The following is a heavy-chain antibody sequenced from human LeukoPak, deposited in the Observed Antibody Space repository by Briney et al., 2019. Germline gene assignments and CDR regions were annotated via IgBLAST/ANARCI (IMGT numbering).Heavy chain of an antibody. CDR1: GYTFNSYY. CDR3: ARLNWGSRWYFDY. J-gene: IGHJ4*02. V-gene: IGHV1-2*02. CDR2: INPNSGGT. D-gene: IGHD7-27*01. Sequence: ASVKVSCKASGYTFNSYYMHWVRPAPGQGLEWMGWINPNSGGTNYAQKFQGRVTMTRDTSISTAYMELSRLRSDDTAVYYCARLNWGSRWYFDYWGQGTLVTVSS.